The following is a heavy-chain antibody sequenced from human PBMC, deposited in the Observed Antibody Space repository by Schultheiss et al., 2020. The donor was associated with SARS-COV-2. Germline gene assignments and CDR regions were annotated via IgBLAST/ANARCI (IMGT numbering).Heavy chain of an antibody. CDR2: ISSSNFYI. J-gene: IGHJ4*02. V-gene: IGHV3-21*01. CDR3: VFPFDY. Sequence: GESLKISCAASGFTFSSYEMNWVRQAPGKGLEWVASISSSNFYIHYTDSVKGRFTISRDNAKNSLFLQMNSLRAEDTAVYYCVFPFDYWGQGTLVTVSS. CDR1: GFTFSSYE.